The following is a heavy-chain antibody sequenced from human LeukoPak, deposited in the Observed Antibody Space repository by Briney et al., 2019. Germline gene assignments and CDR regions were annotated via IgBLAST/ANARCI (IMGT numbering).Heavy chain of an antibody. J-gene: IGHJ5*02. Sequence: GASVKVSCKASGFTFTSHDYNWVRQATGQGLEWMGWMNPNSGNTGYAQKFQGRVTMTRDTSISTAYMELSSLTSEDTAVYYCARDIVGARGNWFDPWGQGTLVTVSS. CDR3: ARDIVGARGNWFDP. V-gene: IGHV1-8*01. CDR2: MNPNSGNT. CDR1: GFTFTSHD. D-gene: IGHD1-26*01.